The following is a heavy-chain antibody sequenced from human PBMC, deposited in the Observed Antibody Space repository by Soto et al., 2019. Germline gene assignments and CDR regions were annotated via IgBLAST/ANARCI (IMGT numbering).Heavy chain of an antibody. CDR1: GYTFTSYG. Sequence: QVHLVQSGAEVKKPGASVKVSCKGSGYTFTSYGITWVRQAPGQGLEWMGWISAHNGNTDYAQKLQGRVTVTRDTSTSTAYMELRRLRSDDTAVYYCARGRYGDYWGQGAQVTVSP. J-gene: IGHJ4*02. D-gene: IGHD1-1*01. CDR2: ISAHNGNT. V-gene: IGHV1-18*01. CDR3: ARGRYGDY.